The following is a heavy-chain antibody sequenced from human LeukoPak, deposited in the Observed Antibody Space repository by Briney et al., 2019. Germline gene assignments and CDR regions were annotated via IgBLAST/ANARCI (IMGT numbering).Heavy chain of an antibody. D-gene: IGHD6-19*01. CDR1: GYTFTSYD. CDR2: MNPNSGNT. CDR3: AREGKSSGWEDY. Sequence: GASVKVSCKASGYTFTSYDINWVRQATGQGLEWMGWMNPNSGNTGYAQKFQGRVTMTRNTSISTAYMELSSLRSEDTAVYYCAREGKSSGWEDYWGQGTLVTVSS. J-gene: IGHJ4*02. V-gene: IGHV1-8*01.